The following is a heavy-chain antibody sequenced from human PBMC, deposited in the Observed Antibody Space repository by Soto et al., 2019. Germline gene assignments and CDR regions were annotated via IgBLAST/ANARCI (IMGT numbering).Heavy chain of an antibody. V-gene: IGHV2-5*01. Sequence: GLDLEWLALIYWNDDKRYNPSLTSRLTITKDTSKNLVVLTMTDMDPVDTATYYCARRVIVTPGHHNWFDPWGQGTLVTVSS. D-gene: IGHD1-1*01. J-gene: IGHJ5*02. CDR3: ARRVIVTPGHHNWFDP. CDR2: IYWNDDK.